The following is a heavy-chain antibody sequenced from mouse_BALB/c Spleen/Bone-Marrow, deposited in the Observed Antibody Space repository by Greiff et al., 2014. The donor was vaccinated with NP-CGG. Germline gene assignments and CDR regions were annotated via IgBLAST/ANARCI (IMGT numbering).Heavy chain of an antibody. D-gene: IGHD1-1*01. Sequence: QVQLQQSGAELAKPRASVKMSCKASGYTFTNYWMHWVKQRPGQGLEWIGYINPSTGYTEYNQKFKDKATLTADKSSSTAYMQLSSLTSEDSAVYYCARIYYYGRDYWGQGTTLTVSS. V-gene: IGHV1-7*01. CDR2: INPSTGYT. CDR1: GYTFTNYW. CDR3: ARIYYYGRDY. J-gene: IGHJ2*01.